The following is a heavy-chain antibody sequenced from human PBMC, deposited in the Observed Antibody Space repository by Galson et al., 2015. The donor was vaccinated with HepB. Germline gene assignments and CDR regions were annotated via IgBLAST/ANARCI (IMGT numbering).Heavy chain of an antibody. CDR2: IRYDGSNK. J-gene: IGHJ4*02. CDR3: AKTSKMAGPLYYFDY. CDR1: GFTFSSYG. V-gene: IGHV3-30*02. D-gene: IGHD6-19*01. Sequence: SLRLSCAASGFTFSSYGMHWVRQAPGKGLEWVAFIRYDGSNKYYADSVKGRFTISRDNSKNTLYLQMNSLRAEDTAVYYCAKTSKMAGPLYYFDYWGQGTLVTVSS.